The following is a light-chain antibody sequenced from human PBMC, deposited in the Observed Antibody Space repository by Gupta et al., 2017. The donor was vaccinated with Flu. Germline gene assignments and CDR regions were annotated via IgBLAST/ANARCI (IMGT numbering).Light chain of an antibody. CDR1: SLRSYY. Sequence: SSELTQDPAVSVALGQKVRITCQGDSLRSYYSSWYQQKPGQAPVLVIYGKNKRPSGIPDRFSGASSGNTASLTITGAQAEDESYYYCNSRDSSGNHLVFGGGTKLTGL. V-gene: IGLV3-19*01. CDR3: NSRDSSGNHLV. CDR2: GKN. J-gene: IGLJ2*01.